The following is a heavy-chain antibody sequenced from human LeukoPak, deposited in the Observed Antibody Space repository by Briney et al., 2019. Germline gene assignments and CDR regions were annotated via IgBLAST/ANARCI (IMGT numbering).Heavy chain of an antibody. J-gene: IGHJ4*02. V-gene: IGHV1-69*01. CDR2: FIPIFDTA. CDR3: ASVRRGAISESFDY. Sequence: VAWVNVSCLLSAASFSSYATSWVRQAHGQGIERVGAFIPIFDTANYAKKFQGRVTITADESTSPAYMELSRLRSEDTAVYYWASVRRGAISESFDYWGQGALVTGFS. D-gene: IGHD2-21*01. CDR1: AASFSSYA.